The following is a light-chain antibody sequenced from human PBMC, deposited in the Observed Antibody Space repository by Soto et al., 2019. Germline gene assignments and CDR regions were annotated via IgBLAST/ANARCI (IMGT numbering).Light chain of an antibody. CDR3: SSYAGSNNLV. V-gene: IGLV2-8*01. CDR2: EVS. Sequence: QSVLTQPPSASGSPGQSVTISCTGTSSDGGGYNYVSWYQHHPGKAPKLMIYEVSKRPSGVPDRFSGSKSGNTASLTVSGLKAEDEADYYCSSYAGSNNLVFGGGTKLTVL. CDR1: SSDGGGYNY. J-gene: IGLJ2*01.